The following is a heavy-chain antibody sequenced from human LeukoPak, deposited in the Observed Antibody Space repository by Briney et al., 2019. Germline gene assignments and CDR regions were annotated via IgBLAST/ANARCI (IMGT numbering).Heavy chain of an antibody. V-gene: IGHV1-2*02. Sequence: ASVKVSCKASGYTFTGYYMHWVRQAPGQGLEWMGWINPNSGGTNYAQKFQGRVTMTRDTSISTAYTELSRLRSDDTAVYYCARDRYYDSSGYSDFDYWGQGTLVTVSS. CDR1: GYTFTGYY. D-gene: IGHD3-22*01. CDR3: ARDRYYDSSGYSDFDY. CDR2: INPNSGGT. J-gene: IGHJ4*02.